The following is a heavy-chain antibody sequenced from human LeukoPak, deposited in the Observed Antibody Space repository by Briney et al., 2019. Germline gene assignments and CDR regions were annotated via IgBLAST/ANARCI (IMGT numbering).Heavy chain of an antibody. CDR2: INPNSGGT. V-gene: IGHV1-2*06. CDR1: GYTFTSYG. D-gene: IGHD2/OR15-2a*01. Sequence: ASVKVSCKASGYTFTSYGISWVRQAPGQGLEWMGRINPNSGGTNYAQKFQGRVTMTRDTSISTAYMELSRLRSDDTAVYYCASITYYPGAFDIWGQGTMVTVSS. J-gene: IGHJ3*02. CDR3: ASITYYPGAFDI.